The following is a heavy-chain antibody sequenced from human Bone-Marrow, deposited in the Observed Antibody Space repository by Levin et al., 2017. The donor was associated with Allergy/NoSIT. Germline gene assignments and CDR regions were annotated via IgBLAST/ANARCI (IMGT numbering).Heavy chain of an antibody. J-gene: IGHJ4*02. CDR2: ISGRGDNT. CDR1: GFRFSDYV. CDR3: VRTPGAIVVTPYFDY. D-gene: IGHD2-21*01. Sequence: GESLKISCAASGFRFSDYVMNWVRQAPGKGLEWVSVISGRGDNTYYADSVKGRFTISRDAAKNTLYLQMNSLSAEDTAIYYCVRTPGAIVVTPYFDYWGQGTLVTVSS. V-gene: IGHV3-23*01.